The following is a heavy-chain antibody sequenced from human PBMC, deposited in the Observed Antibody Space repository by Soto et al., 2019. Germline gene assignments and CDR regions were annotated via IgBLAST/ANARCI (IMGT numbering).Heavy chain of an antibody. V-gene: IGHV4-30-2*01. CDR2: IYDSGST. CDR1: GDSISRGGYS. CDR3: ARGSSSYYDYGLDV. J-gene: IGHJ6*02. Sequence: KASETLSLTCTVSGDSISRGGYSWTWIRQPPGKALEWIGNIYDSGSTSYNPSLKSRVTISVDRSKNQFSLKLTSVTAADTAVYFCARGSSSYYDYGLDVWGQGTTVTVS. D-gene: IGHD6-6*01.